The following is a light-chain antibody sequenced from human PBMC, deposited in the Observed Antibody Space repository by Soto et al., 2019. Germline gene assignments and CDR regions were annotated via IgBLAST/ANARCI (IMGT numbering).Light chain of an antibody. CDR3: HQYGNSPQT. CDR1: QSVSSAN. V-gene: IGKV3-20*01. CDR2: GAS. J-gene: IGKJ1*01. Sequence: EIVITQFSATLSVSPGERVTLSCRRSQSVSSANFAWYQQKPGQAPRLLIHGASSTATGIPDRFSGSGSGTVFTLTINILEPDDFAVYYCHQYGNSPQTFGQGTKVDI.